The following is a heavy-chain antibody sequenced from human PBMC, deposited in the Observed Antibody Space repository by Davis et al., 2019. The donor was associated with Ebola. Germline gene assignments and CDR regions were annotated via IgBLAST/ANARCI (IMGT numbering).Heavy chain of an antibody. J-gene: IGHJ4*02. CDR1: GFTFSSYG. D-gene: IGHD4-17*01. CDR2: ISGSGAST. V-gene: IGHV3-23*01. CDR3: ARDFRYGEEGDY. Sequence: GESLKISCAASGFTFSSYGMHWVRQAPGKGLEWVSGISGSGASTYYADSVKGRFTISRDNSKNTLYLQMNSLRADDTAVYYCARDFRYGEEGDYWGQGTLVTVSS.